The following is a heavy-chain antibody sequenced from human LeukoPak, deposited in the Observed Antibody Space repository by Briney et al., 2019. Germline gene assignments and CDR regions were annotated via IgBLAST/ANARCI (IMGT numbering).Heavy chain of an antibody. CDR1: GFTFSSYA. D-gene: IGHD6-19*01. CDR2: ISGSGGST. V-gene: IGHV3-23*01. CDR3: AKVSVAGHLAAY. J-gene: IGHJ4*02. Sequence: GGSLRLSCAASGFTFSSYAMSWVRQAPGKGLEWVSAISGSGGSTYYADSVKGRFTISRDNSKNTLYLQMSSLRAEDTAVYYCAKVSVAGHLAAYWGQGTLVTVSS.